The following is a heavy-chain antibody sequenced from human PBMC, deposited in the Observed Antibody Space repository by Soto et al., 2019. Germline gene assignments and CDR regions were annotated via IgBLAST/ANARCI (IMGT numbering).Heavy chain of an antibody. CDR2: IIPIFGTA. J-gene: IGHJ6*02. Sequence: QVQLVQSGAEVKKPGSSVKVSCKASGGTFSSYAISWVRQAPGQGLEWMGGIIPIFGTANYAQKFQARVTITADESTSTAYMELSSLRSEDTAVYYCARAGSSWRDYYYYGMDVWGQGTTVTVSS. CDR1: GGTFSSYA. D-gene: IGHD6-13*01. CDR3: ARAGSSWRDYYYYGMDV. V-gene: IGHV1-69*01.